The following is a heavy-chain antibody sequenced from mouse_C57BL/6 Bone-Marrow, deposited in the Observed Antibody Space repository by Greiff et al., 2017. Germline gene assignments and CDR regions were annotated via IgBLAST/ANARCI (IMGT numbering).Heavy chain of an antibody. Sequence: QVQLKQPGAELVKPGASVKLSCKASGYTFTSYWMHWVKQRPGQGLEWIGMIHPNSGSTNYNEKFKSKATLTVDKSSSTAYMQLSSLTSEDSAVYYCARSIYYYGSSPYYAMDYWGQGTSVTVSS. J-gene: IGHJ4*01. CDR3: ARSIYYYGSSPYYAMDY. D-gene: IGHD1-1*01. CDR1: GYTFTSYW. V-gene: IGHV1-64*01. CDR2: IHPNSGST.